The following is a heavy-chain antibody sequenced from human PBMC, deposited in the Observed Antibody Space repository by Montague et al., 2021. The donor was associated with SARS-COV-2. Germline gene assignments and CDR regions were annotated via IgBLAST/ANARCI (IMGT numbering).Heavy chain of an antibody. V-gene: IGHV3-30*04. CDR3: ARDDDDILTGPFDY. CDR1: GFTFSSYA. CDR2: ISYDGSNK. J-gene: IGHJ4*02. Sequence: SLRLSCAASGFTFSSYAMHWVRQAPGKGLEWVAAISYDGSNKYYADSVKGRFTISRDNSKNTLYVQMNSLRAEDTAVYYCARDDDDILTGPFDYWGQGTLVTVSS. D-gene: IGHD3-9*01.